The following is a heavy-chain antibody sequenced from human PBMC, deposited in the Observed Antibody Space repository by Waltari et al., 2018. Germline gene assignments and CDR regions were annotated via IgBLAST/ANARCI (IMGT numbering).Heavy chain of an antibody. CDR3: ARPVGYSVPYYFDY. CDR1: GFTFSSYW. J-gene: IGHJ4*02. V-gene: IGHV3-7*01. CDR2: IKQDGSEK. D-gene: IGHD6-13*01. Sequence: EVQLVESGGGLVQPGGSLRLSCAASGFTFSSYWMSWVRQAPGKGLEWVANIKQDGSEKYYVDSVKGRFTISRDNAKNSLYLQMNSLRAEDTAVYYCARPVGYSVPYYFDYWGQGTLVTVSS.